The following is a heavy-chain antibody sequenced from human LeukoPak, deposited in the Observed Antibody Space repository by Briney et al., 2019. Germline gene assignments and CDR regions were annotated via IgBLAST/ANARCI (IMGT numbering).Heavy chain of an antibody. CDR1: GSNVNSYY. CDR3: AKDRDLSWFDP. CDR2: LSSGDNT. J-gene: IGHJ5*02. Sequence: GGSLRLSCAASGSNVNSYYMSWVRQAPGRGLEWVSALSSGDNTHYADSVNGRFTISRDNSKNTLYLQLNSLRAEDTAVYYCAKDRDLSWFDPWGQGTLVTVSS. V-gene: IGHV3-53*01.